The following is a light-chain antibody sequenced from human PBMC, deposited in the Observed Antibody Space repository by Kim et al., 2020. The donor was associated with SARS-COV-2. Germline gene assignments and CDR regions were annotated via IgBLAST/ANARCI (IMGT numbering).Light chain of an antibody. Sequence: EIVLTQSPGTLSLSPGERATLSCRASQTVRNRYLAWYQQKLGQAPSLLIYGASNRATGIPDRFSGSGSGTVFTPTISRLEPEDFAVYYYQHYGSSTNTFGQGTRLEIK. CDR1: QTVRNRY. V-gene: IGKV3-20*01. CDR2: GAS. CDR3: QHYGSSTNT. J-gene: IGKJ5*01.